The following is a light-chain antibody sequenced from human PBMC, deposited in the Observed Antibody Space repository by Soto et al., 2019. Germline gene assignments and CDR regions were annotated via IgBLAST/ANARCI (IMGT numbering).Light chain of an antibody. CDR1: QSISSW. Sequence: DIQMTQSPSTLSASVRDRVTITCRASQSISSWLAWYQQKPGKAPRLLIYKASNLESGVPSRFSGSGSGTKFTLTISSLQPDDSATYYCQQYNDNWTFGQGTKVDIK. CDR3: QQYNDNWT. CDR2: KAS. J-gene: IGKJ1*01. V-gene: IGKV1-5*03.